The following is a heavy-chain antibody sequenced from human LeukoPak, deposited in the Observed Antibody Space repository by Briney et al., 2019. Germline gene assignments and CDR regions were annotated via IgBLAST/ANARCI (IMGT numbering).Heavy chain of an antibody. CDR1: GYSFTSYW. J-gene: IGHJ4*02. CDR3: ARHANVAATYPSVDY. V-gene: IGHV5-10-1*01. D-gene: IGHD2-15*01. Sequence: GESLKIPCKGSGYSFTSYWNSWARQLPGKGLEWLGRIDPSDSYTNSSPSFQGHVTISADKSISTAYLQCSSLKASDTAMYYCARHANVAATYPSVDYWGQGTLVTVSS. CDR2: IDPSDSYT.